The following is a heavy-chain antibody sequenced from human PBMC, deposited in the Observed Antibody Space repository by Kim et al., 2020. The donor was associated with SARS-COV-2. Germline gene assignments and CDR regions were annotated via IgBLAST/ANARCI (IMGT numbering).Heavy chain of an antibody. J-gene: IGHJ3*01. D-gene: IGHD5-18*01. V-gene: IGHV4-59*13. CDR3: ARGDTAMVHGFDF. CDR1: GGSITSYY. Sequence: SETLSLTCTVSGGSITSYYWSWIRQPPGKGLEWIGYINYTGSTNYNPSLKSRVTMSVDTSKNQFSLKLSSVTAADTAVYYFARGDTAMVHGFDFWGQGT. CDR2: INYTGST.